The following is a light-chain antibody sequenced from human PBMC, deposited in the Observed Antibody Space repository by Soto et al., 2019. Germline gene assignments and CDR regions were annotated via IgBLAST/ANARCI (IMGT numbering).Light chain of an antibody. CDR2: GAF. CDR1: QSVSNN. V-gene: IGKV3-20*01. Sequence: IVMTQYPATLSVSPGERATLCCRASQSVSNNLAWYQQKPGQAPRLLIYGAFKRATGIPDRFSGSGSGTDCTLTISRMEPEDFAVYCCQQYGSSPRTLGQGTKVDIK. CDR3: QQYGSSPRT. J-gene: IGKJ1*01.